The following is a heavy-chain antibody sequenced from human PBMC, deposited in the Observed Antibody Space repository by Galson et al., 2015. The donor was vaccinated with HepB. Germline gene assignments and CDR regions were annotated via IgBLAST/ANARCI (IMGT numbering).Heavy chain of an antibody. CDR3: AREYYFDY. CDR2: YSGST. J-gene: IGHJ4*02. Sequence: YSGSTSYNPSLKNRVTISIDRSKNRFSLRLSSVTAADTAVYYCAREYYFDYWGQGTLVSVSS. V-gene: IGHV4-59*01.